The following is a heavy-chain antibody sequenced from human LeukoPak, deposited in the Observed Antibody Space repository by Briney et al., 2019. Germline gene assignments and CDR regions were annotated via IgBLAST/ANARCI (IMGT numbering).Heavy chain of an antibody. V-gene: IGHV4-39*07. J-gene: IGHJ4*02. CDR3: ARAPMTTVTNFDY. D-gene: IGHD4-17*01. CDR1: GGSISSSSYY. Sequence: SETLSLTCTVSGGSISSSSYYWGWIRQPPGKGLEWIGSIYYSGSTYYNPSLKSRVTISVDTSKNQFSLKLSSVTAADTAVYYCARAPMTTVTNFDYWGQGTLVTVSS. CDR2: IYYSGST.